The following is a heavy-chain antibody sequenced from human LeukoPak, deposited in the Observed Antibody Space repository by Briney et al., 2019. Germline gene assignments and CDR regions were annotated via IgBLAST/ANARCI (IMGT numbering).Heavy chain of an antibody. D-gene: IGHD3-10*01. J-gene: IGHJ4*02. CDR3: AKDEPMVRGVNPDSFTRLFDY. V-gene: IGHV3-23*01. CDR1: GFTFSSYA. Sequence: GGSLRLSCAASGFTFSSYAMSWVRQAPGKGLEWVSAISGSGGSTYYADSVKGRFTISRDNSKNTLYLQMNSLRAEDTAVYYCAKDEPMVRGVNPDSFTRLFDYWGQGTLVTVSS. CDR2: ISGSGGST.